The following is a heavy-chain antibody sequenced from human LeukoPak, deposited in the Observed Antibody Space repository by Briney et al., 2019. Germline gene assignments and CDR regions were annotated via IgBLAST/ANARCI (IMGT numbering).Heavy chain of an antibody. CDR2: ISDGGTT. CDR3: ARDDPYSGYDYDY. J-gene: IGHJ4*02. CDR1: GFTFNNYA. D-gene: IGHD5-12*01. V-gene: IGHV3-20*04. Sequence: GGSLRLSCAASGFTFNNYAFNWVRQPPGKGLEWVSGISDGGTTYYADSVKGRFTISRDNAKNSLYLQMNSLRAEDTAFYYCARDDPYSGYDYDYWGRGVLVTVSS.